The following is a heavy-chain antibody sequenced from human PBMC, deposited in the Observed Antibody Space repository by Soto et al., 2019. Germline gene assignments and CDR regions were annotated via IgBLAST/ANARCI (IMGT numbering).Heavy chain of an antibody. CDR3: AGLRGYYWYMDV. J-gene: IGHJ6*03. Sequence: QVQLQQWGAGLLKPSETLSLTCGVSGGSFSDSYWTWIRQPPGKGLEWIGEINHSGNTKCNPSLKSRVTVSADSSKNEFSLRLSSLTAADTAVYYCAGLRGYYWYMDVWGKGTTVIVSS. CDR2: INHSGNT. CDR1: GGSFSDSY. V-gene: IGHV4-34*01.